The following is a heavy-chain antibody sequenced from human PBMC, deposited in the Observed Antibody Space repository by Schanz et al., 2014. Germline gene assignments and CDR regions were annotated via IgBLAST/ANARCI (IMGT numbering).Heavy chain of an antibody. J-gene: IGHJ3*02. Sequence: VQLVESGGFFFPPFFSLLLSCAASGFPFSGYWMSWVRQAPGKGLEWVAFIRYDGSNKYYADSVRGRFTISRDDSKNTLYLQMNSLRAEDTAVYYCAREEGYGYGPGAFDIWGQGTMVTVSS. V-gene: IGHV3-30*02. CDR2: IRYDGSNK. CDR3: AREEGYGYGPGAFDI. D-gene: IGHD5-18*01. CDR1: GFPFSGYW.